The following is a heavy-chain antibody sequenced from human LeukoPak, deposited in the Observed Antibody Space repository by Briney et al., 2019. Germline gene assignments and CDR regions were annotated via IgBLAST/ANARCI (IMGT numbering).Heavy chain of an antibody. CDR2: IKQDGSEK. J-gene: IGHJ2*01. CDR3: ARVEYSGSYYSHWYFDL. Sequence: GGSLRLSCAASGFTFSSYWMSWVRQAPGKGLEWVANIKQDGSEKYYVDSVKGRFTISRDNAKNSLYLQMNSLRAEDTAVYYCARVEYSGSYYSHWYFDLWGRGTLVTVSS. D-gene: IGHD1-26*01. CDR1: GFTFSSYW. V-gene: IGHV3-7*01.